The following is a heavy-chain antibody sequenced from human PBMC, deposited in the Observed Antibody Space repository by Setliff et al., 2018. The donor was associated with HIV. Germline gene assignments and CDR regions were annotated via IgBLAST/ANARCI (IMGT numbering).Heavy chain of an antibody. D-gene: IGHD6-19*01. CDR3: ASCMAGHYYYYMDV. Sequence: GASVKVSCKASGFPFSSYGISWVRQAPGQGLEWMGWISAYNGKTEYAQNFQGRVTMTTDISTSTAWTSTSTAYMELRSLRSDDTAGYYCASCMAGHYYYYMDVWGKGTTVTVSS. CDR1: GFPFSSYG. CDR2: ISAYNGKT. J-gene: IGHJ6*03. V-gene: IGHV1-18*01.